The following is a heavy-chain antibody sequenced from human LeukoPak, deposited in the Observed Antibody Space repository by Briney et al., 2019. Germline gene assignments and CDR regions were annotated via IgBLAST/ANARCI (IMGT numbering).Heavy chain of an antibody. Sequence: GGSLGLSCSASGFTFSDYEMNWVRQAPGKGLEWVSSISGLSSYTYYGESVKGRFSISRDNAKNSLYLQMNSLGAEDTATYYCGRAFPPLRTSSAGDLWGQGILVTVSS. D-gene: IGHD3-16*01. CDR1: GFTFSDYE. J-gene: IGHJ4*02. CDR2: ISGLSSYT. CDR3: GRAFPPLRTSSAGDL. V-gene: IGHV3-21*01.